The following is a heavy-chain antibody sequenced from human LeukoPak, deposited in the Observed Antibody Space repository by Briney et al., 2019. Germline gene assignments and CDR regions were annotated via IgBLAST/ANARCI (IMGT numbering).Heavy chain of an antibody. CDR3: AKDLDYYDSSGPGYGMDV. CDR1: SFAFSTYA. D-gene: IGHD3-22*01. J-gene: IGHJ6*02. V-gene: IGHV3-23*01. Sequence: PGGSLRLSCAASSFAFSTYAMTWVRQAPGKGLEWVSSITGSGAGTSYADSVKGRFTISRDNSKNTLYLQMNSLRAEDTAVYYCAKDLDYYDSSGPGYGMDVWGQGTTVTVSS. CDR2: ITGSGAGT.